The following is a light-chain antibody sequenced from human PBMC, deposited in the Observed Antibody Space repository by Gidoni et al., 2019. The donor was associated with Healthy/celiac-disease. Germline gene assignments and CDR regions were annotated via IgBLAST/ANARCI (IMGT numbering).Light chain of an antibody. J-gene: IGKJ1*01. V-gene: IGKV1-39*01. CDR1: QSISSY. Sequence: DIQMTQSPSSLSASVGDRVTITCRASQSISSYLNWYHQKPGKAAKLLIYAASSLQSGVPSRFSSSGAGTDFTLTISSLQPEDFATYYCQQSYSTLGWTFGQGTKVEIK. CDR3: QQSYSTLGWT. CDR2: AAS.